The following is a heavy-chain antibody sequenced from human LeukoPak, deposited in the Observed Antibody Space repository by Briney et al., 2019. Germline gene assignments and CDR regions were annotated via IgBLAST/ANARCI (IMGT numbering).Heavy chain of an antibody. J-gene: IGHJ5*02. CDR3: ARGRRIAAAGTKGGFDP. D-gene: IGHD6-13*01. V-gene: IGHV1-8*01. CDR2: MNPNSGNI. CDR1: GYTFTSYD. Sequence: ASVKVSCKASGYTFTSYDINWVRQATGQGLEWMGWMNPNSGNIGYAQKFQGRVTMTRNTSISTAYMELSSLRSEDTAVYYCARGRRIAAAGTKGGFDPWGQGTLVPVSS.